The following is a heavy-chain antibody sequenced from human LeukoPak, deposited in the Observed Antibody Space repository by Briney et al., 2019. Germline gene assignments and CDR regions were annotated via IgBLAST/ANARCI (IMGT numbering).Heavy chain of an antibody. D-gene: IGHD3-10*01. CDR3: ARKSDSLLVREGDW. J-gene: IGHJ4*02. CDR1: GFTVNRNY. Sequence: GGSLRLSCAASGFTVNRNYMIWVRQAPGKGLECVSVIYSGGTTWYADSVKGRFTISRDTNTLYLQMNSLRAEDTAVYYCARKSDSLLVREGDWWGQGTLVTVSS. V-gene: IGHV3-66*01. CDR2: IYSGGTT.